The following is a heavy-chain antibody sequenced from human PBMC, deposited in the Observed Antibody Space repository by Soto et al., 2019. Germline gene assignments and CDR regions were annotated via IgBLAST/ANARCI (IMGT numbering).Heavy chain of an antibody. CDR3: ARGTVVTIFGVVRPYYGMDV. CDR2: IIPIFGTA. D-gene: IGHD3-3*01. Sequence: GASVKVSCKASGGTFSSYAISWVRQAPGQGLEWMGGIIPIFGTANYAQKFQGRVTITADESTSTAYMELSSLRSEDTAVYYCARGTVVTIFGVVRPYYGMDVWGQGTTVTVSS. V-gene: IGHV1-69*13. CDR1: GGTFSSYA. J-gene: IGHJ6*02.